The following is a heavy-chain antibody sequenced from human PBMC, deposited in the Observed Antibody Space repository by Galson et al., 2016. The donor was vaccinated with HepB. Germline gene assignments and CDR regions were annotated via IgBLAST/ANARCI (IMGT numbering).Heavy chain of an antibody. CDR2: ISSSSSYI. V-gene: IGHV3-21*01. CDR3: ARDILWFGELTRVYYFDY. D-gene: IGHD3-10*01. J-gene: IGHJ4*02. Sequence: GFTFSSYSMNWVRQAPGKGLEWVSSISSSSSYIHYADSVKGRFTISRDNAKNSLYLQMNSLRAEDTAVYHCARDILWFGELTRVYYFDYWGQGTLVTVSS. CDR1: GFTFSSYS.